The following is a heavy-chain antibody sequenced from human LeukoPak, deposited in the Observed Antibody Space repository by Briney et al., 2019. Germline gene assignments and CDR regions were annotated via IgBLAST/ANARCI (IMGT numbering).Heavy chain of an antibody. Sequence: SETLSLTCSVSGGSINSYYWGWFRQPPGKRLESIGYIYYSGRTTYNPSLKSRVTISVDTSTNQISLKRTSVTAADTAVYFCARGTTKGYYYDSSGYYTKWGQGTLVTVSS. J-gene: IGHJ4*02. CDR1: GGSINSYY. CDR2: IYYSGRT. V-gene: IGHV4-59*12. CDR3: ARGTTKGYYYDSSGYYTK. D-gene: IGHD3-22*01.